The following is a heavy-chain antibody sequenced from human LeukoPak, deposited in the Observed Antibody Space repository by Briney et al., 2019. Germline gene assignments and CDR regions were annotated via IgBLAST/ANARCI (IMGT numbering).Heavy chain of an antibody. D-gene: IGHD3-3*01. CDR1: GYTLTELS. Sequence: ASVKVSCKVSGYTLTELSMHWVRQAPGKGLEWMGGFDPEDGETIYAQKFQGRVTMTEDTSTDTAYMELSSLRSEDTAVYYCATHYDFWSGFDYWGQGTLVTVSS. CDR3: ATHYDFWSGFDY. CDR2: FDPEDGET. V-gene: IGHV1-24*01. J-gene: IGHJ4*02.